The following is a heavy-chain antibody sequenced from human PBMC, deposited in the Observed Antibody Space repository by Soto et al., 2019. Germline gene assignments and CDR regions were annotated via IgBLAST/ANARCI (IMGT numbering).Heavy chain of an antibody. Sequence: DVQLVETGGGLVQPGGSLRLSCPGSGFSSSSYAMNWVRQAPGKGLEGVSFIISRATTIYYADSVEGRFTISRDNAQNSLYLQMDSLRDEDTAVYYCVRQGFCSGASCNHYFYYYAMDVWGQGTTVIVSS. CDR3: VRQGFCSGASCNHYFYYYAMDV. V-gene: IGHV3-48*02. CDR2: IISRATTI. J-gene: IGHJ6*02. CDR1: GFSSSSYA. D-gene: IGHD2-15*01.